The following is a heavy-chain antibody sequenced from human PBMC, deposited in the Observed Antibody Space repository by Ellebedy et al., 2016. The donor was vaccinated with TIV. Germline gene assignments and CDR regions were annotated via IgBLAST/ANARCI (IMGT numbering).Heavy chain of an antibody. CDR3: TRYRSIAAGEYDS. Sequence: KVSCKGPGYTFTNSWIGWVRQMLGKGLEWLGNTYPGDSNIRDSPSFQGQVTISADQSISTAYLQWNSLKASDTAIYYCTRYRSIAAGEYDSWGQGTLVTVSS. J-gene: IGHJ4*02. CDR1: GYTFTNSW. CDR2: TYPGDSNI. V-gene: IGHV5-51*01. D-gene: IGHD6-13*01.